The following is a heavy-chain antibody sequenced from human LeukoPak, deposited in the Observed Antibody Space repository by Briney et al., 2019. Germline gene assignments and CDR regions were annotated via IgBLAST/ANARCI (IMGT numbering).Heavy chain of an antibody. J-gene: IGHJ4*02. Sequence: GGSLRLSCAASGFTFSSYWMSWVRQAPGKGLEWVANIKQDGSEKYYVDSVKGRFTISRDNAKNSLYLQMNSLRAEDTAVYYCARAGRLQYGDYVAFDYWGQGTLVTVSS. CDR3: ARAGRLQYGDYVAFDY. D-gene: IGHD4-17*01. CDR1: GFTFSSYW. V-gene: IGHV3-7*01. CDR2: IKQDGSEK.